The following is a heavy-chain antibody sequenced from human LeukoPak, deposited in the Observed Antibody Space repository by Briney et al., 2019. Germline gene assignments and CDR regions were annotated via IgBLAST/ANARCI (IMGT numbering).Heavy chain of an antibody. CDR3: AKATGYLL. CDR2: IKPDGSEK. J-gene: IGHJ4*02. V-gene: IGHV3-7*03. CDR1: GFSFSNYW. D-gene: IGHD1-14*01. Sequence: GGSLRLSCATSGFSFSNYWMSWVRQAPGKGLDWVASIKPDGSEKYYVDSVKGRFTISRDNSENTLYLQMNSLRAEDTAVYYCAKATGYLLWGQGTLVIVSS.